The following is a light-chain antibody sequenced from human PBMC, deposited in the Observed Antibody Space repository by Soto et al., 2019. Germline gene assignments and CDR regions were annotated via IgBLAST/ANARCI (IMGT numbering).Light chain of an antibody. V-gene: IGKV3-20*01. CDR2: GAS. Sequence: EIVLTQSPGTLSLSPGERATLSCRASQSVSSSYLAWYQQKPGQAPRLLIYGASSRATGIPDRFSGSGSGTDFTLTISILEPEDFAVYYCQQYGSSPDVAFGQGTKVDIK. J-gene: IGKJ1*01. CDR3: QQYGSSPDVA. CDR1: QSVSSSY.